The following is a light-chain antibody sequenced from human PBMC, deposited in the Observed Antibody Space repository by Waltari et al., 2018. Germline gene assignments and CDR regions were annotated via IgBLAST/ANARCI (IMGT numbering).Light chain of an antibody. CDR3: QTGGHGTWV. CDR1: SRHSSNI. CDR2: VNSDGSH. J-gene: IGLJ3*02. V-gene: IGLV4-69*01. Sequence: QLVLTQSPSASASLGASVKLTCTLSSRHSSNIIAWLQQKPEKGPRYLMKVNSDGSHSKGDDIPDRFSGSSCGAERYLTISTVQSEDEADYYCQTGGHGTWVFGGGTKLTVL.